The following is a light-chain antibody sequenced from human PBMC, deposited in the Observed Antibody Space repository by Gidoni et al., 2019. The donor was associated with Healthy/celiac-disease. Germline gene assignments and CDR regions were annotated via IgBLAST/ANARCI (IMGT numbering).Light chain of an antibody. CDR1: QDISNY. J-gene: IGKJ3*01. V-gene: IGKV1-33*01. CDR2: DAS. CDR3: QQYDNLPRGX. Sequence: DIQMTQSPSSLSASLGDRVTSTCQASQDISNYLNWYQQKPGKAPKLLIYDASNLETGVPSSFSGSGSGTDFTFTSSSLQPEDIATYYCQQYDNLPRGXLXPWTKLDIK.